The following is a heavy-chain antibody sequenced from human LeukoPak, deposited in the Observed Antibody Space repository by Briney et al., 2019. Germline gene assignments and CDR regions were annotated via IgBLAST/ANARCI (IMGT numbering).Heavy chain of an antibody. J-gene: IGHJ6*03. D-gene: IGHD2-15*01. V-gene: IGHV4-39*07. CDR3: ARVRCSGGSCPYYYYYYYMDV. CDR1: GGSISSSNYY. Sequence: SETLSLTCTVSGGSISSSNYYWGWIRQPPGKGLEWIGNIYHTGSTYYIPSLKSRVTISSDTSKNQFSLKLRFVTAADTAVYYCARVRCSGGSCPYYYYYYYMDVWGRGTTVTVSS. CDR2: IYHTGST.